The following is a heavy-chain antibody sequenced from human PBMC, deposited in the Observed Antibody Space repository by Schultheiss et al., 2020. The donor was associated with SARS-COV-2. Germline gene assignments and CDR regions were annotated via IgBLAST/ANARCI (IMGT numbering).Heavy chain of an antibody. D-gene: IGHD6-19*01. CDR3: AKASRSGWYYFDY. Sequence: GGSLRLSCAASGFTFSGYAMHWVRQAPGKGLEWVSAISGSGGSTYYADSVKGRFTISRDNSKNTLYLQMNSLRAEDTAVYYCAKASRSGWYYFDYWGQGTLVTVSS. V-gene: IGHV3-23*01. CDR1: GFTFSGYA. J-gene: IGHJ4*02. CDR2: ISGSGGST.